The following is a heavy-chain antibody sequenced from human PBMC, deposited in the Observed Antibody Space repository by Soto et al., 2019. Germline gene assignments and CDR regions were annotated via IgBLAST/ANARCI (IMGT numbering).Heavy chain of an antibody. Sequence: ASVKVSFKASGDPFASFGVSWVRQAPGQGLEWLGWISAYNGNTHYAQKVRDRVTLTTDASTNTAYMELRSLTSDDTAVYYCARDQESITDRILQYWGQGTRVTVSS. CDR3: ARDQESITDRILQY. D-gene: IGHD3-10*01. V-gene: IGHV1-18*01. J-gene: IGHJ4*02. CDR1: GDPFASFG. CDR2: ISAYNGNT.